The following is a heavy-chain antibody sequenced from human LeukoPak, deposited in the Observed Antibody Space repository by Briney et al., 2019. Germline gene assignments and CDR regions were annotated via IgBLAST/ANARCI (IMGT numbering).Heavy chain of an antibody. Sequence: GGSLRLSCAASGFTLSSYAMHWVRQAPGKGLEWVAVISYDGSNKYYADSVKGRFTISRDNAKNSAYLQMNSLRAEDTAVYYCARVLMDVWGKGTTVTVSS. CDR1: GFTLSSYA. V-gene: IGHV3-30-3*01. CDR2: ISYDGSNK. CDR3: ARVLMDV. J-gene: IGHJ6*04.